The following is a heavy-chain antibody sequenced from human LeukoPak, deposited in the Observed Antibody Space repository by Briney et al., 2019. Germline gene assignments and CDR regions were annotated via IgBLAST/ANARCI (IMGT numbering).Heavy chain of an antibody. CDR1: GGTFSSYA. CDR2: IIPIFGTA. D-gene: IGHD4-17*01. V-gene: IGHV1-69*13. J-gene: IGHJ4*02. Sequence: ASVKVSCKASGGTFSSYAISWVRQAPGQGLEWMGGIIPIFGTANYAQKFQGRVTITADESTSTAYMELSSLRSEDTAVYYCARDVSYGDHIDYWGQGTLVTVSS. CDR3: ARDVSYGDHIDY.